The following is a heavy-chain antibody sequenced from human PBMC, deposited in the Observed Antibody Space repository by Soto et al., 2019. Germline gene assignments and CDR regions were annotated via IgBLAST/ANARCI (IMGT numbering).Heavy chain of an antibody. CDR1: GGSISSYY. J-gene: IGHJ5*02. V-gene: IGHV4-59*01. CDR3: ARGARRAAAGTRGWFDP. Sequence: SETLSLTCTVSGGSISSYYWSWIRQPPGKGLEWIGYIYYSGSTNYNPSLKSRVTISVDTSKNQFSLKLSSVTAADTAVYYCARGARRAAAGTRGWFDPWGKGTLVTVS. CDR2: IYYSGST. D-gene: IGHD6-13*01.